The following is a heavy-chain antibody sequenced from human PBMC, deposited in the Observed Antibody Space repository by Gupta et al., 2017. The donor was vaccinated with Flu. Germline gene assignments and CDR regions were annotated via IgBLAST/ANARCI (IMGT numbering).Heavy chain of an antibody. J-gene: IGHJ3*01. Sequence: EVQLSESGGGLVQPGGSLRLSCAGSDLTSSSYAMRWVRQTPGKGLEWVSVIGGSGADTYYSDSVKGRFTISRDNPKNTVQLQMNSLRAEDTAVYFCAKQSSSWSRGAFDVWGQGTMVTVSS. CDR1: DLTSSSYA. D-gene: IGHD6-13*01. CDR2: IGGSGADT. CDR3: AKQSSSWSRGAFDV. V-gene: IGHV3-23*01.